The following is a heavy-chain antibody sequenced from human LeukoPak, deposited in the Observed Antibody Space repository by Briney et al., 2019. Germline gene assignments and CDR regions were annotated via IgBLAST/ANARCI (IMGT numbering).Heavy chain of an antibody. V-gene: IGHV3-15*01. J-gene: IGHJ5*02. CDR3: TTDPWKAIVVVPGDNWFDP. CDR1: GFTFSNAW. Sequence: GGSLRLSRAASGFTFSNAWMSWVRQAPGKGLEWVGRVKSKTDGGTTDYAAPVKGRFTISRDDSKNTLYLQMNSLKTEDTAVYYCTTDPWKAIVVVPGDNWFDPWGQGTLVTVSS. CDR2: VKSKTDGGTT. D-gene: IGHD2-2*01.